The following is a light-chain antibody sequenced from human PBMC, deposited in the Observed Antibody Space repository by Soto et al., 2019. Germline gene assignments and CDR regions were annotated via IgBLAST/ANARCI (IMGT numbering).Light chain of an antibody. CDR3: QQYNSYSGT. V-gene: IGKV1-5*01. J-gene: IGKJ1*01. Sequence: DIPMTQSPSTLSASVGDRVTITCRASQSIGSWLAWYQQKPGKAPKLLIYDGSSLESGVPSRFSGSGSGTEFTLTISSLQPDDFATYYCQQYNSYSGTFGQGTKVEIK. CDR2: DGS. CDR1: QSIGSW.